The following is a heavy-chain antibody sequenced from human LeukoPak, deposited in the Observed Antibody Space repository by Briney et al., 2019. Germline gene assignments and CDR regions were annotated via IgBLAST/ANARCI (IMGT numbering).Heavy chain of an antibody. CDR3: ARASLWSGYQDYWYFDL. CDR2: IYYSGST. Sequence: SETQSLTCTVSGGSISSSSYYWGWIRQPPGKGLEWIGSIYYSGSTYYNPSLKSRVTISVDTSKNHLSLNISSVTAADTAVYYCARASLWSGYQDYWYFDLWGRGTLVTVSS. D-gene: IGHD3-3*01. J-gene: IGHJ2*01. CDR1: GGSISSSSYY. V-gene: IGHV4-39*02.